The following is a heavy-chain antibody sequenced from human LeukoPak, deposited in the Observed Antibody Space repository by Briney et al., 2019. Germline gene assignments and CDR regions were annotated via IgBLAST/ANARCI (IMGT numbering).Heavy chain of an antibody. D-gene: IGHD2-2*02. CDR2: IRYDGSNK. V-gene: IGHV3-30*02. Sequence: GGSLRPSCAASGFTFSSYGMHWVRQAPGKGLEWVAFIRYDGSNKYYADSVKGRFTISRDNSKNTLYLQMNSLRAEDTAVYYCAGTESRVVVPAAIVYWGQGTLVTVSS. J-gene: IGHJ4*02. CDR3: AGTESRVVVPAAIVY. CDR1: GFTFSSYG.